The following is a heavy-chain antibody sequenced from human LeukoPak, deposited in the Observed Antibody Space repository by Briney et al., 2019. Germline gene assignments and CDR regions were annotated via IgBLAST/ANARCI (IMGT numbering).Heavy chain of an antibody. Sequence: SETLSLTCAVYGVSFSGYYWSWIRQPPGKGLEWIGEINHSGSTNYNPSLKGRVTISVDTSKNQFSLKLSSVTAADTAVYYCAWSGIQLWFSYWGQGTLVTVSS. CDR2: INHSGST. CDR3: AWSGIQLWFSY. J-gene: IGHJ4*02. D-gene: IGHD5-18*01. V-gene: IGHV4-34*01. CDR1: GVSFSGYY.